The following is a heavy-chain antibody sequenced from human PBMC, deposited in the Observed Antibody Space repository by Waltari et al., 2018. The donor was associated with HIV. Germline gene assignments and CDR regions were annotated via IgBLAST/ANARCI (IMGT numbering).Heavy chain of an antibody. J-gene: IGHJ4*02. CDR3: ARDRGSSSWFYY. V-gene: IGHV4-39*07. D-gene: IGHD6-13*01. CDR1: GGSISSSRYY. Sequence: QLQLQESGPGLVKPLETLSLTCTVPGGSISSSRYYWGWIRQPPGKGSELIGGIYYGGRTYYNPSLKSRATISVDTSKDEFALKLNSVTAADTAVYYCARDRGSSSWFYYWGQGTLVTVSS. CDR2: IYYGGRT.